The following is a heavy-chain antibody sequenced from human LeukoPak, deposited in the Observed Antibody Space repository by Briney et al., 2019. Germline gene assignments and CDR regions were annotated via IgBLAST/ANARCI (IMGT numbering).Heavy chain of an antibody. Sequence: PGGSLRLSCAASGFTFSSYAMSWVRQAPGKGLEWDSAISRSGGSTYYADSVKGRFTISRDNSKNTLYLQMNSLRAEDTAVYYCAKDRGRVTGTLDAFDIWGQGTMVTVSS. V-gene: IGHV3-23*01. J-gene: IGHJ3*02. CDR2: ISRSGGST. CDR3: AKDRGRVTGTLDAFDI. D-gene: IGHD1-7*01. CDR1: GFTFSSYA.